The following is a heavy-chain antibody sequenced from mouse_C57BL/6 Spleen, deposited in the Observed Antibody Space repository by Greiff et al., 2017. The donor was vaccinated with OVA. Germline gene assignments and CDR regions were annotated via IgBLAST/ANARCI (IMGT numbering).Heavy chain of an antibody. Sequence: EVQVVEPGGGLVKPGGSLNLSCAASGFPFSDYGMHWVRQAPEKGLEWVAYISSGSSTIYYADTVKGRFTFPRDNAKNTLFLQMTILRSEDTAMYYYARNRYGNSYYFDYWGQGTTLTVSS. V-gene: IGHV5-17*01. CDR3: ARNRYGNSYYFDY. D-gene: IGHD2-10*02. J-gene: IGHJ2*01. CDR1: GFPFSDYG. CDR2: ISSGSSTI.